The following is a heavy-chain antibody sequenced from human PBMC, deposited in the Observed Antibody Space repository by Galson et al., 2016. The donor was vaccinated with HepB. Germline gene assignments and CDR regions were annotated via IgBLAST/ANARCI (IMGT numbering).Heavy chain of an antibody. Sequence: SLRLSCAASGFTFSSYSMNWVRQAPGKGLVWVSRISGDGSSTSYADSVKGRFTISRENAKNTLYLQMNSLRAEDTAVYYCARRMATITSFDYWGQGTLVTVAS. V-gene: IGHV3-74*01. CDR1: GFTFSSYS. D-gene: IGHD5-24*01. CDR3: ARRMATITSFDY. J-gene: IGHJ4*02. CDR2: ISGDGSST.